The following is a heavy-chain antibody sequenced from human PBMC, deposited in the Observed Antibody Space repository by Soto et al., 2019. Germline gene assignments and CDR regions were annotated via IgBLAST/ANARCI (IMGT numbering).Heavy chain of an antibody. D-gene: IGHD1-1*01. CDR2: ISGSGGSA. CDR1: GFTFSSYV. CDR3: AKKVPGSNPLDS. V-gene: IGHV3-23*01. Sequence: GGSLRLSCTVSGFTFSSYVMSWVRQAPGKGLEWVSAISGSGGSAYYADSVKGRFTISRDNSKNTLYLQMNSLRAEDTAVYYCAKKVPGSNPLDSWGQGALVTVSS. J-gene: IGHJ4*02.